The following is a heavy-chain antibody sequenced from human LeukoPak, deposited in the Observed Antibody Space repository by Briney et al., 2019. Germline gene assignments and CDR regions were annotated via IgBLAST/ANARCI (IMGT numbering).Heavy chain of an antibody. J-gene: IGHJ4*02. CDR2: IFYSGTT. D-gene: IGHD3-16*01. CDR3: AREVGGMRSPFDY. CDR1: GGSISSSSTYF. Sequence: SETLSLTCTVSGGSISSSSTYFWGWIRQPPGKGLEWIGSIFYSGTTYYTPSLKSRVTMSVDTSKNQFSLQLNSVTPEDTAVYYCAREVGGMRSPFDYWAQGTLVTVSS. V-gene: IGHV4-39*02.